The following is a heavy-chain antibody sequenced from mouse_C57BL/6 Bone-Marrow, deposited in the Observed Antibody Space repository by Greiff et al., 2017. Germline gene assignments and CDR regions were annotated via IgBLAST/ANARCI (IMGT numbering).Heavy chain of an antibody. CDR2: IRLKSDNYAT. J-gene: IGHJ3*01. CDR1: GFTFSNYW. D-gene: IGHD2-5*01. V-gene: IGHV6-3*01. Sequence: EVKVEESGGGLVQPGGSMKLSCVASGFTFSNYWMNWVRPSPEKGLEWVAQIRLKSDNYATHYAESVKGRFTISRDDSKSSVYLQMNNLRAEDTGIYYCTGSNPWFAYWGQGTLVTVSA. CDR3: TGSNPWFAY.